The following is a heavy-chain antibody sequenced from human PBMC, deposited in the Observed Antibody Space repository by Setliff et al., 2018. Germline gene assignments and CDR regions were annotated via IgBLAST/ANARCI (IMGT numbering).Heavy chain of an antibody. Sequence: SETLSLTCAVYGVSISSYYWSWIRQPPGKGLESIGYIQKSGSTNYNPSLMSRVSISVDTSKNQFSLKLRSVTAADTAVYYCARLSWNGLRYYGLDVWGQGTTVTVSS. D-gene: IGHD3-3*01. CDR2: IQKSGST. CDR1: GVSISSYY. J-gene: IGHJ6*02. CDR3: ARLSWNGLRYYGLDV. V-gene: IGHV4-59*01.